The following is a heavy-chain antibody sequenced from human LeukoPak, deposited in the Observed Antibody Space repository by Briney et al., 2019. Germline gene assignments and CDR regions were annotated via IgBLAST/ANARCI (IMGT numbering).Heavy chain of an antibody. Sequence: GGSLRLSCAASGFTFSSYGMHWVRQAPGKGLEWVAVIWYDGSNKYYADSVKGRFTISRDNSKNTLYLQMNSLRAEDTAVYYCARMAVAGFIDYWGQGTLVTVSS. CDR1: GFTFSSYG. D-gene: IGHD6-19*01. CDR3: ARMAVAGFIDY. CDR2: IWYDGSNK. V-gene: IGHV3-33*01. J-gene: IGHJ4*02.